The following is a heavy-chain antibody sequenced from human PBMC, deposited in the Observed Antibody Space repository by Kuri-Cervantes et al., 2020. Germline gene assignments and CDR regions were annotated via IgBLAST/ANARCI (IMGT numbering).Heavy chain of an antibody. J-gene: IGHJ4*02. D-gene: IGHD1-1*01. CDR3: AKFSWNDGLDY. V-gene: IGHV3-33*06. CDR1: GFTFSSYG. CDR2: IWYDGSNK. Sequence: GGSLRLSCAASGFTFSSYGMHWVRQAPGKGLEWVAVIWYDGSNKYYADSVKGRFTISRDNSKNTLYLQMNSLRAEDTAVYYCAKFSWNDGLDYWGQGTLVTVSS.